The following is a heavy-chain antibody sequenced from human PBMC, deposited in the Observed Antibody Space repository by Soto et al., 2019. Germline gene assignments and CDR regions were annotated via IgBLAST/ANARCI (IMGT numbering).Heavy chain of an antibody. D-gene: IGHD6-13*01. J-gene: IGHJ4*02. Sequence: QVQLVESGGGVVQPGRALRLSCAASGFTFSSYAIHWVRQAPGKGLEWLTLISFDGERQYYADSVKGRFTISRDNSKNTLYLQMNSLRTEDTAVYYCARDLFGAAAGPFDYWGQGTLVTVSS. V-gene: IGHV3-30*04. CDR3: ARDLFGAAAGPFDY. CDR2: ISFDGERQ. CDR1: GFTFSSYA.